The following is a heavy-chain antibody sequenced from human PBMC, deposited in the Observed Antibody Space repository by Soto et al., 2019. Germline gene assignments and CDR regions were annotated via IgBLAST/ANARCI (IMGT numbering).Heavy chain of an antibody. J-gene: IGHJ6*02. Sequence: KTSETLSLTCAVSGGSIDYYYWSWIRQPPGKGLEWIGDVSDSGRTNYNPSLRSRVTISVDTSKNQFSLRLNSVTAADTAVYYCARDSTTWFPYYGIDVWGQGTTVTVSS. CDR2: VSDSGRT. CDR1: GGSIDYYY. D-gene: IGHD2-2*01. V-gene: IGHV4-59*01. CDR3: ARDSTTWFPYYGIDV.